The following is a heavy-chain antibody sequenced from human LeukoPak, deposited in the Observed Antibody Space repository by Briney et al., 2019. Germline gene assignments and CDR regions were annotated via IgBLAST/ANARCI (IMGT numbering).Heavy chain of an antibody. CDR2: ISTSGST. J-gene: IGHJ6*03. V-gene: IGHV4-4*07. CDR3: ARGSSRDYYYMDV. Sequence: PSETLSLTCTVSGGSSTHYYYSWVRQPAGKGLEWIGRISTSGSTNCNPSLRSRVTISVDKPKNLFSLKLSSVTAADTAVYYCARGSSRDYYYMDVWGKGTTVTVSS. CDR1: GGSSTHYY.